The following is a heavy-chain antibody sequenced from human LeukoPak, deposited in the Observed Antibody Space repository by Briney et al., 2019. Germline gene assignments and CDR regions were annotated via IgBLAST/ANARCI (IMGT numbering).Heavy chain of an antibody. CDR1: GFTFNSYG. Sequence: GGSLRLSCAASGFTFNSYGIHWVRQAPGKGLDWVAFIRFGRSNNYYADSVKGRFTISRDNSKNTLYLQMNSLRAEDTAVYYCAKDGGGYYPYYYYYMDVWGKGTTVTISS. J-gene: IGHJ6*03. CDR2: IRFGRSNN. V-gene: IGHV3-30*02. CDR3: AKDGGGYYPYYYYYMDV. D-gene: IGHD3-22*01.